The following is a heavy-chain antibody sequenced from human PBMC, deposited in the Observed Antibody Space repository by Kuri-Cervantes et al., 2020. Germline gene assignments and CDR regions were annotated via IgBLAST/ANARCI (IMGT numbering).Heavy chain of an antibody. CDR3: ARQLLSWRWEQQGAFDT. V-gene: IGHV3-30*19. D-gene: IGHD1-26*01. CDR2: ISYDGSNK. Sequence: LSLTCAASGFTFSSFGMHWVRQAPGKGLEWVAVISYDGSNKYYADSVKGRFTISRDNSKNTLYLQMNSLRAEDTAVYYCARQLLSWRWEQQGAFDTWGQGTMVTVSS. CDR1: GFTFSSFG. J-gene: IGHJ3*02.